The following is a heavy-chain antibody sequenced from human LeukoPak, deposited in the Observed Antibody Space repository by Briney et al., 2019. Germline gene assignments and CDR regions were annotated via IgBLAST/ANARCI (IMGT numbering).Heavy chain of an antibody. J-gene: IGHJ5*02. V-gene: IGHV1-8*02. CDR2: MNPNSGNT. CDR3: ARASDILTGPNWFDP. Sequence: ASVKVSCKASGYTFSSSGMNWVRQAAGQGLEWMGWMNPNSGNTGYAQKFQGRVTMTRNTSISTAYMELSSLRSEDTAVYYCARASDILTGPNWFDPWGQGTLVTVSS. CDR1: GYTFSSSG. D-gene: IGHD3-9*01.